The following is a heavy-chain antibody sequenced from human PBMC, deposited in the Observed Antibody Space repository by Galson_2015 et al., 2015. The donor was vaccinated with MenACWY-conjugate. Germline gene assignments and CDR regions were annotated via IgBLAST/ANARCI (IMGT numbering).Heavy chain of an antibody. J-gene: IGHJ4*02. Sequence: SLRLSCAASGFTFNNAWMSWARQAPGKGLEWVGRIKNKADGGTAGYAAPVKDRFTISRDDSKTTLYLQMNSLKTEDTAVYYCIAEVRSGSSCSSLISWNWGQGSLVPVSS. V-gene: IGHV3-15*01. CDR2: IKNKADGGTA. CDR1: GFTFNNAW. CDR3: IAEVRSGSSCSSLISWN. D-gene: IGHD2-15*01.